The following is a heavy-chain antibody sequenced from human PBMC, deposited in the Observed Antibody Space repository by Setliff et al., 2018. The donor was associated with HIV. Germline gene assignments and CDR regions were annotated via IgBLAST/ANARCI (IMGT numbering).Heavy chain of an antibody. CDR2: ITWNSGNV. Sequence: PGGSLRLSCAASGFTFDDYGMHWVRQAPGKGLEWVSNITWNSGNVVYVDSVKGRFTISRDNAKNSLYLQMNSLRVDDTAVYFCARDPEWLRLDYYYYYYGMDVWGQGTTVTVSS. J-gene: IGHJ6*02. V-gene: IGHV3-9*01. D-gene: IGHD5-12*01. CDR1: GFTFDDYG. CDR3: ARDPEWLRLDYYYYYYGMDV.